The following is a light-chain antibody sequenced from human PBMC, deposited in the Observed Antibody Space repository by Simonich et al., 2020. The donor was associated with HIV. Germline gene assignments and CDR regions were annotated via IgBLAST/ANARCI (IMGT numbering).Light chain of an antibody. CDR1: SSDDGDYNY. Sequence: QSALTQPASVSGSPGQSITISCHGTSSDDGDYNYVSWYQQHPVKAPKLMIFDVSNRPSGVSNRFAGSKSGNMASLTISGLQAEDEADYYCCSYAGSSTWVFGGGTKLTVL. CDR2: DVS. V-gene: IGLV2-14*03. CDR3: CSYAGSSTWV. J-gene: IGLJ3*02.